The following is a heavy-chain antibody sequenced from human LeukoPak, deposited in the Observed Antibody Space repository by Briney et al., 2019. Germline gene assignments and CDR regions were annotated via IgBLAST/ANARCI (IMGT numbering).Heavy chain of an antibody. D-gene: IGHD2-2*02. J-gene: IGHJ3*02. CDR1: GGTFSSYT. V-gene: IGHV1-69*02. CDR3: ARGTAAIRGNAFDI. CDR2: IIPILGIA. Sequence: SVKVSCKASGGTFSSYTISWVRQAPGQGLEWMGRIIPILGIANYAQKFQGRVTITADKSTSTAYMELSSLRSENTAVYYCARGTAAIRGNAFDIWGQGTMVTVSS.